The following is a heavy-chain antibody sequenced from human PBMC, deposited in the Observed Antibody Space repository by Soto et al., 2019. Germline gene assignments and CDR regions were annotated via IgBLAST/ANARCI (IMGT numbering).Heavy chain of an antibody. CDR1: GYSFTSYR. J-gene: IGHJ6*02. V-gene: IGHV5-10-1*01. CDR3: ARQSFWSGPDPYGMDV. CDR2: IDPSDSYT. D-gene: IGHD3-3*01. Sequence: GESLKISCKGSGYSFTSYRISWVRQMPGKGLEWMGRIDPSDSYTNYSPSFQGHVTISADKSISTAYLQWSSLKASDTAMYYCARQSFWSGPDPYGMDVWGQGTTVTVS.